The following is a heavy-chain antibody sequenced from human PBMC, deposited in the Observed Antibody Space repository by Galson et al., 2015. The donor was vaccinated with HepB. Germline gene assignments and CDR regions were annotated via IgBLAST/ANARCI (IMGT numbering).Heavy chain of an antibody. CDR3: ARGPDYYDSSGYYPYYYYYYMDV. J-gene: IGHJ6*03. CDR2: IIPIFGTA. Sequence: SVKVSCKASGGTFSSYAINWVRQAPGQGLEWMGGIIPIFGTANYAQKFQGRVTITADESTSTAYMELSSLRSEDTAVYYCARGPDYYDSSGYYPYYYYYYMDVWGKGTTVTVSS. V-gene: IGHV1-69*13. CDR1: GGTFSSYA. D-gene: IGHD3-22*01.